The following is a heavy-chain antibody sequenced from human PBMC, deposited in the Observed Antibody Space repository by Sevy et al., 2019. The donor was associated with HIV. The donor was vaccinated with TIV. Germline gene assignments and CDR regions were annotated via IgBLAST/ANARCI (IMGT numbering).Heavy chain of an antibody. V-gene: IGHV3-15*01. Sequence: GGSLRLSCAASGFTFSIIYMNWVRQSPGKGLEWVGRMKSKTDGGTTDYAAPVKDRFTMSRDDSKNTLYLQMNSLKADDTAVYYCTTVGLPNWRSEAFDIWGQGTMVTVSS. J-gene: IGHJ3*02. CDR3: TTVGLPNWRSEAFDI. CDR1: GFTFSIIY. CDR2: MKSKTDGGTT. D-gene: IGHD3-16*01.